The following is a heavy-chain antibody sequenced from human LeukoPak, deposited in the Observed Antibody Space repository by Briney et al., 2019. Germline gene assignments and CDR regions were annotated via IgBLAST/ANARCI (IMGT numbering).Heavy chain of an antibody. D-gene: IGHD3-9*01. V-gene: IGHV4-59*01. CDR2: IYYSGST. Sequence: PSETLSLTCTASGGSISSYYWSWIRQPPGKGLEWIGYIYYSGSTNYNPSLKSRVTISVDTSKNQFSLKLSSVTAADTAVYYCAGGGAYYDILTGYSYNWFDPWGQGTLVTVSS. CDR3: AGGGAYYDILTGYSYNWFDP. J-gene: IGHJ5*02. CDR1: GGSISSYY.